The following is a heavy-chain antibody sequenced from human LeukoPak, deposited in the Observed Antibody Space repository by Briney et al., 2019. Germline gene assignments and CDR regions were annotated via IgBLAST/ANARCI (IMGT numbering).Heavy chain of an antibody. CDR3: ARGRWQWLVLDY. D-gene: IGHD6-19*01. V-gene: IGHV1-3*01. Sequence: KFQGRVTITRDTSASTAYMELSSLRSEDTAVYYCARGRWQWLVLDYWGQGTLVTVSS. J-gene: IGHJ4*02.